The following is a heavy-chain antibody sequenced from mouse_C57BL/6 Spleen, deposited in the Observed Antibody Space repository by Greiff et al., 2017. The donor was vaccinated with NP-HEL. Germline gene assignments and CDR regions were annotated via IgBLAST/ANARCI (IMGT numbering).Heavy chain of an antibody. CDR1: GYTFTSYW. CDR2: IHPNSGST. J-gene: IGHJ2*01. Sequence: VQLQQSGAELVKPGASVKLSCKASGYTFTSYWMHWVKQRPGQGLEWIGMIHPNSGSTNYHEKFKSKATLTVDKASSTAYMQLSSLTSEDSAVYYGARSYDGYYGYWGQGTTLTVSS. D-gene: IGHD2-3*01. V-gene: IGHV1-64*01. CDR3: ARSYDGYYGY.